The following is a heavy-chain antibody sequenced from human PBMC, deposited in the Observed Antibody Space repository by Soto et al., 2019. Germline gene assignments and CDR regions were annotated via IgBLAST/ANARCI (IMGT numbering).Heavy chain of an antibody. CDR1: VGSISNYY. CDR2: IYYSGST. V-gene: IGHV4-59*01. Sequence: SXTLSLTCTISVGSISNYYWSWIRQPPGKGLEWIGYIYYSGSTNYNPSLKSRVTISVDTSKNQFSLKLSSVTAADTAVYYCARRDGDAFDMWGQGTMVTASS. CDR3: ARRDGDAFDM. J-gene: IGHJ3*02.